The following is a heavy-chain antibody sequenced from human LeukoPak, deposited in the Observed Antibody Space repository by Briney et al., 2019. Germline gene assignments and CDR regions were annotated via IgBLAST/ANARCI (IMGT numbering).Heavy chain of an antibody. CDR2: INHSGST. CDR3: ARFHGCSYGYDY. Sequence: SETLSLTCAVYGGSFSGYYWSWIRQPPGKGLEWIGEINHSGSTNYNPSLKSRVTISVDTSKNQFSLKLSSVTAADTAVYYCARFHGCSYGYDYWGQGTLVTVSS. J-gene: IGHJ4*02. V-gene: IGHV4-34*01. D-gene: IGHD5-18*01. CDR1: GGSFSGYY.